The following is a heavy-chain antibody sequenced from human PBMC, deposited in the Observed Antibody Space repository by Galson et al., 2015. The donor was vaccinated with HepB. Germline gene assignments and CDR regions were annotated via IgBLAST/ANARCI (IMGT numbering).Heavy chain of an antibody. CDR1: GFSLSTSGMR. Sequence: PALVKPTQTLTLTCTFSGFSLSTSGMRVSWIRQPPGKALEWLARIDWDDDKFYSTSLKTRLTISKDTSKNQVVLTMTNMDPVDTATYYCARIGGYCSSTSCYAGNYGMDVWVQGTTVAVSS. J-gene: IGHJ6*02. V-gene: IGHV2-70*04. CDR2: IDWDDDK. CDR3: ARIGGYCSSTSCYAGNYGMDV. D-gene: IGHD2-2*01.